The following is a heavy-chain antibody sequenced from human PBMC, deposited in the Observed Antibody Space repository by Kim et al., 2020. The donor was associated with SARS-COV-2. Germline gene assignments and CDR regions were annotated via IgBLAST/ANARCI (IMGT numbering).Heavy chain of an antibody. CDR1: GFTFSNAW. CDR2: IKSKTDGGTT. CDR3: TSNRWDLIYFDY. D-gene: IGHD1-26*01. V-gene: IGHV3-15*01. Sequence: GGSLRLSCAASGFTFSNAWMSWVRQAPGKGLEWVGRIKSKTDGGTTDYAAPVEGRFTISRDDSKNTLYLQMNSLKTEDTAVYYCTSNRWDLIYFDYWGQGTMVTVSS. J-gene: IGHJ4*02.